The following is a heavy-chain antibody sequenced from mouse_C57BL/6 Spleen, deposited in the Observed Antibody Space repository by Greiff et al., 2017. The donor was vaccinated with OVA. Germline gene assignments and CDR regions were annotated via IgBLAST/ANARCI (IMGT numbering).Heavy chain of an antibody. CDR2: IDPSDSYT. CDR1: GYTFTSYW. D-gene: IGHD4-1*01. V-gene: IGHV1-69*01. Sequence: VQLQQSGAELVMPGASVKLSCKASGYTFTSYWMHWVKQRPGQGLEWIGEIDPSDSYTNYNQKFKGKSTLTVDKSSSTAYMQLSSLTSEDSAVYYCARWEDAMDDWGQGTSVTVSS. CDR3: ARWEDAMDD. J-gene: IGHJ4*01.